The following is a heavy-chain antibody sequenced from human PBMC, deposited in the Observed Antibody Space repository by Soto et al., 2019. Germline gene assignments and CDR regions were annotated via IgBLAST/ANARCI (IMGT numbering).Heavy chain of an antibody. D-gene: IGHD3-22*01. CDR2: IYPDDSDT. J-gene: IGHJ4*02. CDR3: ARPVYYDSSGFFNFDH. CDR1: GYSFNAYW. V-gene: IGHV5-51*01. Sequence: GESLKISCKASGYSFNAYWIGWVRQLPGKGLEWMGIIYPDDSDTRYSPSFQGQVTISADKSFTTVYLQWNSLKASDTAIYYCARPVYYDSSGFFNFDHWGQGTLVPVSS.